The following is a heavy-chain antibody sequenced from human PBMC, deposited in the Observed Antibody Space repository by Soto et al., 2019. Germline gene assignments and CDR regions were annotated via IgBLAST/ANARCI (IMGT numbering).Heavy chain of an antibody. Sequence: GASVKVYCKASGFTFTSSAVQWGRQARGQRLEWIGWIVVGSGNTNYAQKFQERATITRDMSTSTAYMELRSLRSDDTAVYYCARRPRYYDFWTLPYGMDVWGQGTTVTVSS. J-gene: IGHJ6*02. CDR1: GFTFTSSA. D-gene: IGHD3-3*01. CDR3: ARRPRYYDFWTLPYGMDV. V-gene: IGHV1-58*01. CDR2: IVVGSGNT.